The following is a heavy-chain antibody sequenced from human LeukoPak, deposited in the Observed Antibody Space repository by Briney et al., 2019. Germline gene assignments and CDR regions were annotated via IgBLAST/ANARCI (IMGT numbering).Heavy chain of an antibody. V-gene: IGHV4-4*07. J-gene: IGHJ2*01. CDR2: IYTSGST. CDR1: GGSISSYY. CDR3: ARRAVVAAAGLWYFDL. D-gene: IGHD6-13*01. Sequence: SERLSLTCTVSGGSISSYYWSWIRQPAGKGLEWIGRIYTSGSTNYNPSLKSRVTMSVDTSKNQFSLKLSSVTAADTAVYYCARRAVVAAAGLWYFDLWGRGTPVPVSS.